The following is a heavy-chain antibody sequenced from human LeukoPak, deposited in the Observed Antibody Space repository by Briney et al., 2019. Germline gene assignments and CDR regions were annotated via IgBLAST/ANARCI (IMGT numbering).Heavy chain of an antibody. V-gene: IGHV4-59*01. J-gene: IGHJ4*02. CDR3: ARADRTYYYGSGRIDY. Sequence: PSETLSLTCTVSGLSISSDYWSWIRQPPGKGLEWIAYISYSGRINYNPSLKRRVTISLDTSKNQFSLKVNSVTGADTAVYYCARADRTYYYGSGRIDYWGQGTLITVSS. D-gene: IGHD3-10*01. CDR1: GLSISSDY. CDR2: ISYSGRI.